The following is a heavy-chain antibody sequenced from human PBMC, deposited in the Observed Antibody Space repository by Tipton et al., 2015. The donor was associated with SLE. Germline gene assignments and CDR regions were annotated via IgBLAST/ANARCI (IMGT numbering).Heavy chain of an antibody. Sequence: TLSLTCTVSGGSINNFFWSWIRQTPGKGLVWLGYIHYRGNTNYNPSLESRISISIDTSTNQFSLKLTSVTAADTAVYYCARDSEKAFDIWGQGTMVTVSS. CDR3: ARDSEKAFDI. CDR2: IHYRGNT. D-gene: IGHD5-24*01. CDR1: GGSINNFF. V-gene: IGHV4-59*06. J-gene: IGHJ3*02.